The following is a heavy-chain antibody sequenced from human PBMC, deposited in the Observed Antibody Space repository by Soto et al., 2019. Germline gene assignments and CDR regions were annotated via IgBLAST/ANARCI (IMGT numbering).Heavy chain of an antibody. CDR2: ISYDGSNK. Sequence: PVGSLRLSCAASGFTFSSYGMHWVRQAPGKGLEWVAVISYDGSNKYYADSVKGRFTISRDNSKNTLYLQMNSLRAEDTAVYYCAKDTYGSGSYYPLHYYYGMDVWGQGTTVTVSS. CDR3: AKDTYGSGSYYPLHYYYGMDV. CDR1: GFTFSSYG. V-gene: IGHV3-30*18. D-gene: IGHD3-10*01. J-gene: IGHJ6*02.